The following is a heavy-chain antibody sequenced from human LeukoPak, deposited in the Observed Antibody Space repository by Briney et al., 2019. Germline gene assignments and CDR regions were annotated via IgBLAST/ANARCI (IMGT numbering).Heavy chain of an antibody. J-gene: IGHJ4*02. V-gene: IGHV3-73*01. CDR2: IRSKANSYAT. Sequence: GGSLRLSCAASGFTFSGSAMHWVRQASGKGLEWVGRIRSKANSYATAYAASVKGRFTISRDDSKNTAYLQMNSLKTEGTAVYYCTRREVGATVDYWGQGTLVTVSS. CDR1: GFTFSGSA. D-gene: IGHD1-26*01. CDR3: TRREVGATVDY.